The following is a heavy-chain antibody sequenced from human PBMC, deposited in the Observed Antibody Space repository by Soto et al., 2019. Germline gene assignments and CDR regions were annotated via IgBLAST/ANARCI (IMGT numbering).Heavy chain of an antibody. D-gene: IGHD6-19*01. CDR2: ISYDGSNK. V-gene: IGHV3-30*03. Sequence: PGGSLRLSCAASGFTFSSYGMHWVRQAPGKGLEWVAVISYDGSNKYYADSVKGRFTISRDNSNNTLYLQMNSLRAEDTAVYYCATTMIAVAGPFDYWGQGTLVSVSS. J-gene: IGHJ4*02. CDR3: ATTMIAVAGPFDY. CDR1: GFTFSSYG.